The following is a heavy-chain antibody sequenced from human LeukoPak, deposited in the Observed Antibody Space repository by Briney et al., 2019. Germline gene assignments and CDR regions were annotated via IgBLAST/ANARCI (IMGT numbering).Heavy chain of an antibody. CDR3: ARLAAAGHSDY. V-gene: IGHV3-64D*06. D-gene: IGHD6-25*01. CDR2: ISSNGRDT. CDR1: EFTFGTYA. Sequence: TRGSLRLSCSASEFTFGTYAMLWVRQAPGKGLEYVSAISSNGRDTYYAASVRGRFSISRVNSNNTLYLQMSSLRPEDTAMYYCARLAAAGHSDYWGQGALVAVSS. J-gene: IGHJ4*02.